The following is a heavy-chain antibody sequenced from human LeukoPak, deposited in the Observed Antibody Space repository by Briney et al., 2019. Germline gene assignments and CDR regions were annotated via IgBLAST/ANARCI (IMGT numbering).Heavy chain of an antibody. V-gene: IGHV3-53*01. Sequence: GGSLRLFCAASGFTVSSNYMSWVRQAPGKGLEWVSVIYSGGSTYYADSVKGRFTISRDNAKNSLYLQMNSLRAEDTAVYYCARDLDVGVAAAGTQRLFDYWGQGTLVTVSS. J-gene: IGHJ4*02. CDR3: ARDLDVGVAAAGTQRLFDY. CDR2: IYSGGST. D-gene: IGHD6-13*01. CDR1: GFTVSSNY.